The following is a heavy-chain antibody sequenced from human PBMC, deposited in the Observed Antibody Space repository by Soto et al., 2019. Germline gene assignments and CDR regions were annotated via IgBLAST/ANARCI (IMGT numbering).Heavy chain of an antibody. V-gene: IGHV3-9*01. D-gene: IGHD6-13*01. Sequence: LRLSCAASGFTFADSAMHWVRQVPGKGLEWVSGINWNSGSIGYGDSVKGRFAISRDNAKNSLHLQMNSLSAEDTAFYYCVKDESINWYSGHFRHWGQGNLVTVSS. CDR3: VKDESINWYSGHFRH. J-gene: IGHJ1*01. CDR2: INWNSGSI. CDR1: GFTFADSA.